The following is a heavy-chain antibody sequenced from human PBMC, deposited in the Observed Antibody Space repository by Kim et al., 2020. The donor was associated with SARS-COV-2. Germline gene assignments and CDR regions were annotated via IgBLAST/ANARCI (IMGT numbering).Heavy chain of an antibody. Sequence: SETLSLTCTVSGGSISSSSYYWGWIRQPPGKGLEWIGSIYYSGSTYYNPSLKSRVTISVDTSKNQFSLKLSSVTAADTAVYYCARVGLGSWGATFAFDIWGQGTMVTVSS. CDR2: IYYSGST. CDR1: GGSISSSSYY. J-gene: IGHJ3*02. V-gene: IGHV4-39*07. D-gene: IGHD1-26*01. CDR3: ARVGLGSWGATFAFDI.